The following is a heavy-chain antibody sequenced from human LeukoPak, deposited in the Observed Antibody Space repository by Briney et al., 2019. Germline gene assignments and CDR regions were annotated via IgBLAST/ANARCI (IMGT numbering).Heavy chain of an antibody. V-gene: IGHV1-18*04. Sequence: ASVKVSCKASGYTFTSYGISWVRQAPGQGLEWMGWISAYNGNTNYAQKLQGRVTMTTDTSTSTAYMELRSLRSDDTAVYYCASSTYYDFWSGSASFDYWGQGTLVTVSS. CDR2: ISAYNGNT. CDR1: GYTFTSYG. J-gene: IGHJ4*02. CDR3: ASSTYYDFWSGSASFDY. D-gene: IGHD3-3*01.